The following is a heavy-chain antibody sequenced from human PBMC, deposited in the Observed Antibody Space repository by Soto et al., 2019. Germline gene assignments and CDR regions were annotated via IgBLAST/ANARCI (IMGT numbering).Heavy chain of an antibody. CDR3: PKAGFSSGWSPSYFDY. V-gene: IGHV3-23*01. CDR2: MSGTGGST. Sequence: EVQLLESGGGLVQPGRSLRLSCAASGFTFSSYAMNWVRQAPGKGLEWVSAMSGTGGSTYYADSVKGRFTISRDNSKNTLYLQMNSLRVEDTAVFYCPKAGFSSGWSPSYFDYWGQGTLVTVSS. CDR1: GFTFSSYA. D-gene: IGHD6-19*01. J-gene: IGHJ4*02.